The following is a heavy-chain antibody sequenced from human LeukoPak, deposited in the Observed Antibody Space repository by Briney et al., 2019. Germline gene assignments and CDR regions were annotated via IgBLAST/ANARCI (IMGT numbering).Heavy chain of an antibody. CDR2: IYYSGST. V-gene: IGHV4-39*07. J-gene: IGHJ5*02. Sequence: SETLSLTCTVSGGSISSSGYYWGWIRQPPGKGLEWIGSIYYSGSTYYNPSLKSRVTVSVDTSKNQFSLKLSSVTAADTAVYYCARGLELLWFGELGMYNWFDPWGQGTLVTVSS. D-gene: IGHD3-10*01. CDR1: GGSISSSGYY. CDR3: ARGLELLWFGELGMYNWFDP.